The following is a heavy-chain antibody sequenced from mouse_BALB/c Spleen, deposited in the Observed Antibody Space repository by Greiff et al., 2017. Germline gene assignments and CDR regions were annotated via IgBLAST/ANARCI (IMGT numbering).Heavy chain of an antibody. CDR2: IDPSVSYT. J-gene: IGHJ1*01. D-gene: IGHD1-2*01. CDR3: VPLIRLRGYFDV. CDR1: GYTFTSYW. Sequence: VQLQQPGAELVKPGASVKLSCKASGYTFTSYWMHWVKQRPGQGLEWIGEIDPSVSYTNDNQKFKGKATLNVDKSSSTAYMQLSSLTSEDSAVYYCVPLIRLRGYFDVWGAGTTVTVSS. V-gene: IGHV1-69*02.